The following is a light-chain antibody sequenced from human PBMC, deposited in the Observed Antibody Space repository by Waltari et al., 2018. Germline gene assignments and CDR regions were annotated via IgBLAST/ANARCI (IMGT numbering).Light chain of an antibody. CDR3: QTGGHGTWV. CDR2: VNSDGSH. Sequence: QLVLTQSPSASASLGASVKLTCTLSSGHNSNIIAWLQQQPEKGPRYLMKVNSDGSHSKGDEIPYRFSGSSSGAERYLTISTVQSEDEADYYCQTGGHGTWVFGGGTKLTVL. CDR1: SGHNSNI. V-gene: IGLV4-69*01. J-gene: IGLJ3*02.